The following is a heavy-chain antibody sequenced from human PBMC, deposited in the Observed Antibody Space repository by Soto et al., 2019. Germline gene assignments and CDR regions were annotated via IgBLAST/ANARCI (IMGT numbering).Heavy chain of an antibody. CDR3: ARANWYFDY. V-gene: IGHV4-59*11. CDR1: GGSINNHY. D-gene: IGHD7-27*01. CDR2: IDYTGAT. Sequence: SETLSLTCTVSGGSINNHYWSWIRQPPGKGLEWIGYIDYTGATDYSPSLASRVTISVDTSKNQFSLKLTSLTAADTAIYYCARANWYFDYWGQGTLVTVSS. J-gene: IGHJ4*02.